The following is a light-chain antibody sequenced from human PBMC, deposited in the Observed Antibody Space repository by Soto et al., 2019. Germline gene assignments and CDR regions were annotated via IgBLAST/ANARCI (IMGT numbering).Light chain of an antibody. CDR2: GAS. Sequence: IVITKCRDSLSLSQASRASLSCRASQSVSSNLAWYQQKPGQAPRLLIYGASTRATGIPARFSGSGSGTEFTLTIRSLQSEDFAVYYCQQYNNWPPIPFGQGTRLEIK. V-gene: IGKV3-15*01. J-gene: IGKJ5*01. CDR1: QSVSSN. CDR3: QQYNNWPPIP.